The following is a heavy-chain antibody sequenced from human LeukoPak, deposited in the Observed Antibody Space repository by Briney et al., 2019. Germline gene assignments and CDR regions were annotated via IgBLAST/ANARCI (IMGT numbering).Heavy chain of an antibody. V-gene: IGHV3-7*01. J-gene: IGHJ6*02. Sequence: GGSLRLSCAASGFTFSSYWMSWVRQAPGKGLEWVANIKKDGSEKYYVDSVKGRFTISRDNAKNSLYLQMNSLRAEDTAVYYCAGEKPLKAYYYDSSGLYRSGMDVWGQGTTVTVSS. CDR2: IKKDGSEK. CDR3: AGEKPLKAYYYDSSGLYRSGMDV. CDR1: GFTFSSYW. D-gene: IGHD3-22*01.